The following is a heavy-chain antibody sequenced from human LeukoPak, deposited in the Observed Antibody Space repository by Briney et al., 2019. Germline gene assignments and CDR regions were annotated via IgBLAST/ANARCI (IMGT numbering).Heavy chain of an antibody. J-gene: IGHJ4*02. CDR1: GFTFSDYY. Sequence: GGSLRLSCAASGFTFSDYYMSWIRQAPGKGLEWVSYISSSGTTIYYADSVKGRFTISRDNAKNSLYLQMNSLRAEDTAVYYCARDPIFGVIMPPYFDYWGQGTLVTVAS. D-gene: IGHD3-3*01. CDR2: ISSSGTTI. CDR3: ARDPIFGVIMPPYFDY. V-gene: IGHV3-11*04.